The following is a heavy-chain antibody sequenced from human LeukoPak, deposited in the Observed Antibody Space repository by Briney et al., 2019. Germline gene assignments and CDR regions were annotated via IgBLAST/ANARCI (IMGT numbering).Heavy chain of an antibody. CDR1: GGSIISGGYS. CDR2: IYHSGST. CDR3: ARGSVVPAAKGAFDI. J-gene: IGHJ3*02. V-gene: IGHV4-30-2*01. D-gene: IGHD2-2*01. Sequence: PSETLSLTCAVSGGSIISGGYSWSWIRQPPGKGLEWIGYIYHSGSTYYNPSLKSRVTISVDRSKNQFSLKLSSVTAADTAVYYCARGSVVPAAKGAFDIWGQGTMVTVSS.